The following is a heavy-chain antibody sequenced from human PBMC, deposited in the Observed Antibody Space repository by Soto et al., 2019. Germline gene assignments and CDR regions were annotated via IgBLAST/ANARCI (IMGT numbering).Heavy chain of an antibody. Sequence: GSLRLSCAASRFTCSSDAMSWVRQVPGKGLEWVSAISGSGGSTYYADSVKGRFTISRDNSKNTLYLQMNSLRAEDTAVYYCANRELLWFGESDYWGQGTLVTVSS. J-gene: IGHJ4*02. V-gene: IGHV3-23*01. CDR3: ANRELLWFGESDY. CDR2: ISGSGGST. CDR1: RFTCSSDA. D-gene: IGHD3-10*01.